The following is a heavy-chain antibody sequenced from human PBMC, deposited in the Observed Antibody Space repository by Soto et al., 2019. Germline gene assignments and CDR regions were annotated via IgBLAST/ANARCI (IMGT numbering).Heavy chain of an antibody. J-gene: IGHJ6*02. CDR3: ARQKGYDFWSGYTKDYYGMDV. Sequence: PGESLKISSQGSGYSFTSYWISWVRQMPGKGLEWMGRIDPSDSYTNYSPSFQGHVTISADKSISTAYLQWSSLKASDTAMYYCARQKGYDFWSGYTKDYYGMDVWGQGTTVTVSS. CDR1: GYSFTSYW. CDR2: IDPSDSYT. D-gene: IGHD3-3*01. V-gene: IGHV5-10-1*01.